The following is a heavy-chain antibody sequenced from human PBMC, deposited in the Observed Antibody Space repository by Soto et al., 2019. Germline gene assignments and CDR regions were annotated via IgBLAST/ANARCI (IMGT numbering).Heavy chain of an antibody. Sequence: QITLKESGPTLVKPTQTLTLTCTFSGFSLSTSGVAVGWIRQPPGKALEWLALIYWDDDKRYSPSLKSRLTITKDTSKNQVVLTMTNMDPVDTATYYCAHRRGYSGYDGNPFDYWGHGTLVSVSS. CDR3: AHRRGYSGYDGNPFDY. J-gene: IGHJ4*01. CDR1: GFSLSTSGVA. D-gene: IGHD5-12*01. CDR2: IYWDDDK. V-gene: IGHV2-5*02.